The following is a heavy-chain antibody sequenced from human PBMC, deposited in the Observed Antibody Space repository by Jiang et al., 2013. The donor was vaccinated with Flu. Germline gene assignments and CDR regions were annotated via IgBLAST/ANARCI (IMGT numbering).Heavy chain of an antibody. D-gene: IGHD6-13*01. CDR2: IYTSGST. CDR3: ARVDSSSWYGGWYFDL. V-gene: IGHV4-4*07. J-gene: IGHJ2*01. Sequence: ESGPGLVKPSETLSLTCTVSGGSISSYYWSWIRQPAGKGLEWIGRIYTSGSTNYNPSLKSRVTMSVDTSKNQFSLKLSSVTAADTAVYYCARVDSSSWYGGWYFDLWGRGTLVTVSS. CDR1: GGSISSYY.